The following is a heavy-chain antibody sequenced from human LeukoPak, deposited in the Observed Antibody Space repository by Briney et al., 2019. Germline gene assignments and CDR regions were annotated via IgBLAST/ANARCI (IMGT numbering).Heavy chain of an antibody. V-gene: IGHV1-18*01. CDR1: GGTFSSYA. Sequence: ASVKVSCKASGGTFSSYAISWVRQAPGQGLEWMGWISAYNGNTNYAQKLQGRVTMTTDTSTSTAYMELRSLRSDDTAVYYCARVKAPTFGYCSSTSCYTGDYWGQGTLVTVSS. CDR3: ARVKAPTFGYCSSTSCYTGDY. J-gene: IGHJ4*02. D-gene: IGHD2-2*02. CDR2: ISAYNGNT.